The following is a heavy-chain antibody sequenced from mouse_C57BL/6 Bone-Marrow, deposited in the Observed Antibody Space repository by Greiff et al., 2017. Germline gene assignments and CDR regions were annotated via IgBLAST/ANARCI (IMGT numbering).Heavy chain of an antibody. CDR2: INPGSGGT. CDR1: GYAFTNYL. D-gene: IGHD2-5*01. V-gene: IGHV1-54*01. J-gene: IGHJ3*01. Sequence: QVQLKESGAELVRPGTSVKVSCKASGYAFTNYLIEWVKQRPGQGLEWIGVINPGSGGTNYNEKFKGQATLTADKSSSTAYLQRNCLTSEDTAAYFSARGGYSNYFAWFAYWGQGTLVTVSA. CDR3: ARGGYSNYFAWFAY.